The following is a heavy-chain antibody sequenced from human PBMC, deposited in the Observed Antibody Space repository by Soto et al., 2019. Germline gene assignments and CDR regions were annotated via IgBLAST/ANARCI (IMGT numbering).Heavy chain of an antibody. CDR1: GFTFNRSG. D-gene: IGHD3-22*01. Sequence: PGGSMRLSCAASGFTFNRSGMNWVREAPGRGLEWVAVISYDGSIKYYADSVNGRFTISRDRSTNTLYLQMNSLRPEDTAVYYCASLDSSLAYYYGMDVWGQGTTVTVSS. CDR2: ISYDGSIK. CDR3: ASLDSSLAYYYGMDV. J-gene: IGHJ6*02. V-gene: IGHV3-30*03.